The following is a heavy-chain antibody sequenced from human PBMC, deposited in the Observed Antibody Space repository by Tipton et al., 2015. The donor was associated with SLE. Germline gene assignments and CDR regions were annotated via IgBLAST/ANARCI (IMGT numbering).Heavy chain of an antibody. CDR2: IYYSGVA. Sequence: TLSLTCNVSGGPISGTNHFWGWIRQPPGKGLEWIGNIYYSGVAQYNPSLKSRVTISVDTSKNQFTLNLSSVTAADAAVYYCARLGWQHLVESWSQGTLVTVSS. D-gene: IGHD6-13*01. CDR1: GGPISGTNHF. CDR3: ARLGWQHLVES. V-gene: IGHV4-39*01. J-gene: IGHJ5*01.